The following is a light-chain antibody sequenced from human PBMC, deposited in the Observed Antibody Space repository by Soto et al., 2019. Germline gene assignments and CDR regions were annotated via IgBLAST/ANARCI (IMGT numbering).Light chain of an antibody. CDR3: QQYGSSPPYS. J-gene: IGKJ2*01. V-gene: IGKV3-20*01. CDR1: QSVGSSY. Sequence: EIVLTQSPGTLSLSPGERATLSCRASQSVGSSYLAWYQQKPGQAPRLLIYGASSRATGIPDWFSGSGSGADFTLNISRLEPEDVAVYYCQQYGSSPPYSFGQATKLELK. CDR2: GAS.